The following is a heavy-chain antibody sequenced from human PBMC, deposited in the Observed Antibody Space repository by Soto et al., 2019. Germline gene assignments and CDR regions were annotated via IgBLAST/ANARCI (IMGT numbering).Heavy chain of an antibody. Sequence: EVQLVESGGGLVKPGGSLRLSCAASELPVINAWMTWVRQAPGKGPEWIGHIKSKSDGGTTEYAAPVNGRFIISRDDSRTTLSLPMNSLKTEDTAVYYCTTKNGYVAHTEYWGQGTLVTVSS. CDR3: TTKNGYVAHTEY. V-gene: IGHV3-15*01. D-gene: IGHD6-13*01. J-gene: IGHJ4*02. CDR2: IKSKSDGGTT. CDR1: ELPVINAW.